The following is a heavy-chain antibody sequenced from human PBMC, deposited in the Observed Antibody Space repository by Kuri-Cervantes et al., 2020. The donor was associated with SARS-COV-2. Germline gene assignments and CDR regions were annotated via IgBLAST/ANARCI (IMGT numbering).Heavy chain of an antibody. CDR3: ARADITIFGVVKDYFDL. CDR1: GFTFSSYE. Sequence: GESLKISCAASGFTFSSYEMNWVRQAPGKGLEWVSYISSSGSTIYYADSVKGRFTISRDNAKNSLYLQMNSRRAEDTAVYYCARADITIFGVVKDYFDLWGRGTLVTVSS. V-gene: IGHV3-48*03. J-gene: IGHJ2*01. CDR2: ISSSGSTI. D-gene: IGHD3-3*01.